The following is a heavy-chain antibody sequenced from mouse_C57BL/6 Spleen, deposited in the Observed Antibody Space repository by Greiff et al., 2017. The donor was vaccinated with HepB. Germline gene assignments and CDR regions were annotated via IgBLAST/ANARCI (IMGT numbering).Heavy chain of an antibody. D-gene: IGHD2-14*01. CDR3: TKGVRRRDWYFDV. Sequence: QVQLKQSGAELVRPGASVTLSCKASGYTFTDYEMHWVKQTPVHGLEWIGAIDPETGGTAYNQKFKGKAILTADKSSSTAYMELRSLTSEDSAVYYCTKGVRRRDWYFDVWGTGTTVTVSS. J-gene: IGHJ1*03. CDR2: IDPETGGT. V-gene: IGHV1-15*01. CDR1: GYTFTDYE.